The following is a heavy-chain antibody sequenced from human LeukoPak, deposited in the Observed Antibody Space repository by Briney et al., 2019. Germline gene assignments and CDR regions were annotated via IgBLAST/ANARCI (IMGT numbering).Heavy chain of an antibody. CDR2: INPSGGST. CDR3: ARDQGGKSYCSGGSCYSGGNWFDP. J-gene: IGHJ5*02. D-gene: IGHD2-15*01. CDR1: GYTFTSYY. V-gene: IGHV1-46*01. Sequence: ASVKVSCKASGYTFTSYYMHWVRQAPGQGLEWMGIINPSGGSTSYAQKFQGRVTMTRDTSTSTVYMELSSLRSEDTAVYYCARDQGGKSYCSGGSCYSGGNWFDPWSQGTLVTVSS.